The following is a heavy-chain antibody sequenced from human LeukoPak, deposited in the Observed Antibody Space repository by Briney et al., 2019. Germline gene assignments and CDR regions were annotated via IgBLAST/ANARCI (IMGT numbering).Heavy chain of an antibody. CDR2: ISSSSSTI. J-gene: IGHJ3*02. V-gene: IGHV3-48*02. CDR1: GFSFSNYN. CDR3: ARVVIAANPDAFDI. D-gene: IGHD2-15*01. Sequence: GGSLRLSCAASGFSFSNYNINWVRQAPGKGLEWLSYISSSSSTIYYAHSVKGRFTISRDNAKNSLYLQMNSLRDEDTAVYYCARVVIAANPDAFDIWGQGTMVTVSS.